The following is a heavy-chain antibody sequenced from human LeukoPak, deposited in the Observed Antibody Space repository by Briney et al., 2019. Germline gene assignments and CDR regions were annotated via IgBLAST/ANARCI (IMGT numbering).Heavy chain of an antibody. CDR3: ARGGGGTIFRDYFDY. J-gene: IGHJ4*02. CDR1: GFTFSSYW. CDR2: IKQDGSEK. D-gene: IGHD3-3*01. V-gene: IGHV3-7*01. Sequence: GGSLRLSCAASGFTFSSYWMTWVRQAPGKGLEWVANIKQDGSEKYYVDSVKGRFTISRDNAKNSLYLQMNSLRAEDTAVYYCARGGGGTIFRDYFDYWGQGTLVTVSS.